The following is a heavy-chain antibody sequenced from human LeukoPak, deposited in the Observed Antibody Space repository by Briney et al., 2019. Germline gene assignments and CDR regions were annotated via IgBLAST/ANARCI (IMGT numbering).Heavy chain of an antibody. CDR1: GGTFSSYA. Sequence: SVKVSCKASGGTFSSYAISWVRQAPGQGLEWMGGIIPIFGTANYAQKFQGRVTITADKSTSTAYMELSSLRSEDTAVYYCARDRWFGESLPAHFDYWGQGTLVTVSS. CDR2: IIPIFGTA. D-gene: IGHD3-10*01. J-gene: IGHJ4*02. CDR3: ARDRWFGESLPAHFDY. V-gene: IGHV1-69*06.